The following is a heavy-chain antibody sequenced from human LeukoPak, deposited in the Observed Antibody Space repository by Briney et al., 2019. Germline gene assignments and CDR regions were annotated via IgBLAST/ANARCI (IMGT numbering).Heavy chain of an antibody. CDR3: ARGVVVVPARWAARPAPHYMDV. V-gene: IGHV3-7*01. J-gene: IGHJ6*03. CDR1: GFTFSSYW. CDR2: IKQDGSEK. Sequence: GGSLRLSCAASGFTFSSYWMSWVRQAPGKGLEWVANIKQDGSEKYYVDSVKGRFTISRDDAKNSLYLQMSSLRAEDTAIYYCARGVVVVPARWAARPAPHYMDVWGKGTTVTVSS. D-gene: IGHD2-2*01.